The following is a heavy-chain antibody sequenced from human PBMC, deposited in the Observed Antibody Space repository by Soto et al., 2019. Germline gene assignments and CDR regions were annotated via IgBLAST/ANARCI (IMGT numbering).Heavy chain of an antibody. Sequence: QLQLQESGPGLVKPSETLSLTCTVSGGSISSSSYYWGWIRQPPGKGLEWIGTIYYSGSTYYNPSLKSRVTMSVDTSKSHFSLKLSSVTAADTAVYYCARHQGRNSYGYDAFDIWGQGTMVTVSS. J-gene: IGHJ3*02. CDR3: ARHQGRNSYGYDAFDI. CDR2: IYYSGST. CDR1: GGSISSSSYY. V-gene: IGHV4-39*01. D-gene: IGHD5-18*01.